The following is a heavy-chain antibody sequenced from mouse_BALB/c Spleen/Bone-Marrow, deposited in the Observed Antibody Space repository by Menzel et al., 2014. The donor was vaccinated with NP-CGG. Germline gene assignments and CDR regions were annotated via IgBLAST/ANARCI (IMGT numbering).Heavy chain of an antibody. D-gene: IGHD1-3*01. J-gene: IGHJ3*01. CDR1: GYNIKHDY. Sequence: VQLQQSGAELVKPGASVKFSCTASGYNIKHDYMHWMKQRPEQGLEWIGRIAPGDGNTQYDPKFQGNATITAYTSSNAAFLHIISLTSEDTAVYYCVRSPGEVNYWGQGTLVTVSA. V-gene: IGHV14-3*02. CDR2: IAPGDGNT. CDR3: VRSPGEVNY.